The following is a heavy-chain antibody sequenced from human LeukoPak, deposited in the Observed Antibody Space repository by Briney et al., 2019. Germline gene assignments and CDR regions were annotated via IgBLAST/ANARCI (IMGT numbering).Heavy chain of an antibody. CDR1: GYTFTSYY. J-gene: IGHJ4*02. Sequence: ASVKVSCKASGYTFTSYYINWVRQAPGQGLEWMGWINPNSGGTNYEQKFKGRVTMTRDTSISTAYMELTRLRSEDTAVYYCARLTGNYYVGFYYWGQGTLVTVSS. CDR3: ARLTGNYYVGFYY. CDR2: INPNSGGT. D-gene: IGHD1-26*01. V-gene: IGHV1-2*02.